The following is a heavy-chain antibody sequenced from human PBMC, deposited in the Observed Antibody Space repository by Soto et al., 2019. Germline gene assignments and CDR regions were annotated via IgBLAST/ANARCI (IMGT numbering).Heavy chain of an antibody. Sequence: SETLSLTCAVSTKPINRGYYWGWLRQPPGKGLEWIGGVFHSGTSYYNPSLKSRVTISLDTSKNQFSLRLSSGTATDTAVYYCARGAEDYGRHPFYFDSWGQGTLVTVSS. CDR2: VFHSGTS. D-gene: IGHD4-17*01. CDR1: TKPINRGYY. V-gene: IGHV4-38-2*01. CDR3: ARGAEDYGRHPFYFDS. J-gene: IGHJ4*02.